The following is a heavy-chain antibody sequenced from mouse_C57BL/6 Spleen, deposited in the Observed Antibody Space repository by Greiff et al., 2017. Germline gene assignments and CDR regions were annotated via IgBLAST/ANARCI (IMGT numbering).Heavy chain of an antibody. J-gene: IGHJ4*01. Sequence: QVQLQQPGAELVMPGASVKLSCKASGYTFTSYWMYWVKQRPGQGLEWIGEIDPSDSYTNYTQKFKGKSTLTVYKSSSTAYMQLSSLTSEDSAVYYCARGGSFWGQGTSVTVSS. CDR3: ARGGSF. D-gene: IGHD3-1*01. CDR2: IDPSDSYT. CDR1: GYTFTSYW. V-gene: IGHV1-69*01.